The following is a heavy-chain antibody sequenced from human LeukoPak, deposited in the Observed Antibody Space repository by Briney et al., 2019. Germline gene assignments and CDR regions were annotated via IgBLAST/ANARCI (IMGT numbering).Heavy chain of an antibody. Sequence: SGGSLRLSCAASGFTFSSYWMSWVRQAPGEGLEWVSGISGNGGSTYYADSVKGRFTISRDNSKNTLYLQMNSLRAEDTAVYYCAKTKPEIAAAGTIGYWGQGTLVTVSS. CDR2: ISGNGGST. D-gene: IGHD6-13*01. CDR1: GFTFSSYW. V-gene: IGHV3-23*01. CDR3: AKTKPEIAAAGTIGY. J-gene: IGHJ4*02.